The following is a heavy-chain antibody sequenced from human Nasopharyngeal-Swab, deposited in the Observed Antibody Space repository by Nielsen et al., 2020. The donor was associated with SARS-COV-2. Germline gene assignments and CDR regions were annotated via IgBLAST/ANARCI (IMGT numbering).Heavy chain of an antibody. V-gene: IGHV1-69*10. D-gene: IGHD3-3*01. CDR3: ARDSDFWSPGYYYYYGMDV. J-gene: IGHJ6*02. Sequence: SVKVSCKASGGTFSSYAISWVRQAPGQGLEWMGGIIPILGIANYAQKSQGRVTITADKSTSTAYMELSSLRSEDTAVYYCARDSDFWSPGYYYYYGMDVWGQGTTVTVSS. CDR1: GGTFSSYA. CDR2: IIPILGIA.